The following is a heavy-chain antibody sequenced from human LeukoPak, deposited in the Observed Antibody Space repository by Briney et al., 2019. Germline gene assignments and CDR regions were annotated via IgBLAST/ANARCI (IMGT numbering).Heavy chain of an antibody. D-gene: IGHD6-6*01. V-gene: IGHV3-9*01. Sequence: PGRSLRLSCAASGFTFDDYAMHWVRQAPGKGLEWVSGISCNSGSIGYADSVKGRFTISRDNAKNSLYLQMNSLRAEDTALYYCAKDKSSSSSGSMDVWGKGTTVTVSS. CDR1: GFTFDDYA. CDR3: AKDKSSSSSGSMDV. J-gene: IGHJ6*03. CDR2: ISCNSGSI.